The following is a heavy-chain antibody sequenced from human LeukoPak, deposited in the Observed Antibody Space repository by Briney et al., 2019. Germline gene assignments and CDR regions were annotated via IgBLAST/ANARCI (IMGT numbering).Heavy chain of an antibody. D-gene: IGHD3-22*01. CDR1: GFTFSSYS. Sequence: GGSLRLSCAASGFTFSSYSMNWVRQAPGKGLEWVSYISSSSSTMYYADSVKGRFTISRDNAKNSLYLQMNSLRAEDTAVYYCARDLLDSSGSFDYWGQGTLVTVSS. J-gene: IGHJ4*02. CDR3: ARDLLDSSGSFDY. V-gene: IGHV3-48*04. CDR2: ISSSSSTM.